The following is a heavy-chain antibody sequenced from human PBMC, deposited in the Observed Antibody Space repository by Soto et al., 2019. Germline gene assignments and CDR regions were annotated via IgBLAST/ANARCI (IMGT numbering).Heavy chain of an antibody. J-gene: IGHJ4*02. V-gene: IGHV4-59*01. D-gene: IGHD4-4*01. CDR2: IYYSGST. CDR1: GGSISSYY. CDR3: VSQRTTVITQAYFDY. Sequence: SETLSLTCTVSGGSISSYYWSWIRQPPGKGLEWIGYIYYSGSTNYNPSLKSRVTISVDTSKNQFSLKLSSVTAADTAVYFCVSQRTTVITQAYFDYWGPGALVTVSS.